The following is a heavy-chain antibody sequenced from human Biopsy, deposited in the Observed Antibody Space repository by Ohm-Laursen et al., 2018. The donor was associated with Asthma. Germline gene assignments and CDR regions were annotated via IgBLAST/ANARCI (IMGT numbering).Heavy chain of an antibody. CDR1: GGSFSGYY. Sequence: GTLSLTCAVYGGSFSGYYWSWIRQPPGKGLEWIGEINHSGSTNYNPSLKSQVTISVDTSKNQFSLKLSSVTAADTAVYYCARVVGGYCSSTSCYGGYYYGMDVWGQGTTVTVSS. J-gene: IGHJ6*02. V-gene: IGHV4-34*01. CDR2: INHSGST. D-gene: IGHD2-2*01. CDR3: ARVVGGYCSSTSCYGGYYYGMDV.